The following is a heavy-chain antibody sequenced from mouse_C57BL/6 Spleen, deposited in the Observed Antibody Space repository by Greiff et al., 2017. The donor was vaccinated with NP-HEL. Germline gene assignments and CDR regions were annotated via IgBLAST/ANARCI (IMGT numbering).Heavy chain of an antibody. J-gene: IGHJ3*01. CDR3: ARRSNYSWFAY. CDR1: GYAFSSSW. Sequence: QVQLQQSGPELVKPGASVKISCKASGYAFSSSWMNWVKQRPGKGLEWIGRIYPGDGDTNYDGQFKGKATLTADKASSTAYMQLSSLTSEDSAVYFCARRSNYSWFAYWGQGTLVTVSA. V-gene: IGHV1-82*01. D-gene: IGHD2-5*01. CDR2: IYPGDGDT.